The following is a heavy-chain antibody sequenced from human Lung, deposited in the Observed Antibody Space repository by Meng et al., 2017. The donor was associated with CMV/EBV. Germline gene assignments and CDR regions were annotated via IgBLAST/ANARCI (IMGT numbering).Heavy chain of an antibody. CDR2: IYSSGST. Sequence: RQGSGQVAGRLSETLALTCTGSGGPISGCYWSWFRQPPGKGLEWIGYIYSSGSTNHNPSLKSRVTISVDTSKNQFSLKLSSVTAADTAVYYCAREEGIGGFDPWGQGTLVTVSS. CDR1: GGPISGCY. V-gene: IGHV4-59*01. D-gene: IGHD3-10*01. J-gene: IGHJ5*02. CDR3: AREEGIGGFDP.